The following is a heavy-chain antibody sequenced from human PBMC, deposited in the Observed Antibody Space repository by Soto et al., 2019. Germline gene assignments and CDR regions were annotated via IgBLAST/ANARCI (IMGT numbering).Heavy chain of an antibody. Sequence: GGSLRLSCAASGFTFSSYWMSWVRQAPGKGLEWVANIKQDGSEKYYVDSVKGRFTISRDNAKNSLYLQMNSLRAEDTAVYYCARYRIAIVPAANNWFDPWGQGTLVTVSS. CDR2: IKQDGSEK. CDR1: GFTFSSYW. J-gene: IGHJ5*02. D-gene: IGHD2-2*01. V-gene: IGHV3-7*01. CDR3: ARYRIAIVPAANNWFDP.